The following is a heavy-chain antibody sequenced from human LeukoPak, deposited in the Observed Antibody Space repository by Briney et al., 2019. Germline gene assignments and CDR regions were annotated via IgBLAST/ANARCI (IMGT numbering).Heavy chain of an antibody. CDR3: ARDFYDGFALDY. J-gene: IGHJ4*02. V-gene: IGHV3-7*01. D-gene: IGHD2/OR15-2a*01. CDR1: GFSFTAYA. CDR2: IHDDGTVK. Sequence: GGSLRLSCAASGFSFTAYAMSWFRQAPGKGLEWVANIHDDGTVKNYMDSVKGRFTISRDDARNSLYLQMDNLRAEDTGVYYCARDFYDGFALDYWGQGTLVTVSS.